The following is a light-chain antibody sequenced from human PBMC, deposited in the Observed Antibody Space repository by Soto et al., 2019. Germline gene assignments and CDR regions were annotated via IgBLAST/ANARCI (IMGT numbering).Light chain of an antibody. CDR2: GAS. CDR1: QSVSSR. V-gene: IGKV3-20*01. CDR3: QHYAHNSPIT. Sequence: EIVLTQSPGTLSLSPAERSTLSCRASQSVSSRLAWYQQRPGQAPRLLISGASSRATGIPDRFSGSGSGTDFTLTISRLEPEDFALYYCQHYAHNSPITFGQGTRLE. J-gene: IGKJ5*01.